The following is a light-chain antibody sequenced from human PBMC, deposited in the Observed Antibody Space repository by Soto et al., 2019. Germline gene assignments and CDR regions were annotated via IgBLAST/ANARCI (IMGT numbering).Light chain of an antibody. Sequence: DIQMTQSPSSRSASVGNRVTMTCRASQTISSWLAWYQQKPGKAPKLLIYGASTLQGGVPSRFSGSESGTDFTLTISSVQPEDFATYYCQQATTFPLTFGGGTKVDIK. J-gene: IGKJ4*01. V-gene: IGKV1-12*01. CDR1: QTISSW. CDR2: GAS. CDR3: QQATTFPLT.